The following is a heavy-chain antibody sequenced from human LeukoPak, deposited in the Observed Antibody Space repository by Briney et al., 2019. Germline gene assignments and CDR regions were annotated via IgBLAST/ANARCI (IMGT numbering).Heavy chain of an antibody. V-gene: IGHV3-21*01. D-gene: IGHD2-15*01. CDR3: ARDFHLVAANP. CDR1: GFTFSSYS. Sequence: GGSLRLSCAASGFTFSSYSMNWVRQAPGKGLEWVSSISSGSNYIYYADSVKGRFTISRDNAKNSLYLQMNSLRAEDTAVYYCARDFHLVAANPWGQGTLVTASS. J-gene: IGHJ4*02. CDR2: ISSGSNYI.